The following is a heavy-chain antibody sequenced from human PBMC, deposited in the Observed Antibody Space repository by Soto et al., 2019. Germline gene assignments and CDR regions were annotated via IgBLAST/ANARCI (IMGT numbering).Heavy chain of an antibody. CDR3: AGGTGGDYYYGMDV. Sequence: QVQLVQSGAEVKKPGSSVKVSCKASGGTFSSYTISWVRQAPGQGLEWMGRIIPILGIANYAQKFQGRVTIPEDKPKSTAYMGLSSWRSEDTAVYCCAGGTGGDYYYGMDVWGQGTTVTVSS. D-gene: IGHD1-1*01. V-gene: IGHV1-69*02. J-gene: IGHJ6*02. CDR2: IIPILGIA. CDR1: GGTFSSYT.